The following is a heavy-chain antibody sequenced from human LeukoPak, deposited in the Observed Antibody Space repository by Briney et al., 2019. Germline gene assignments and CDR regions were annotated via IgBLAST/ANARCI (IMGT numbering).Heavy chain of an antibody. CDR3: ARGGPYDSSVSYIHALDY. CDR2: IYYSGST. J-gene: IGHJ4*02. Sequence: WETLSLTCTVSGGAISSHYWSWIRQPPGKGLEYIGYIYYSGSTNYNPSLKSRVTISLDTSKNQFSLKLSSVTAADTAVYYCARGGPYDSSVSYIHALDYWGQGTLVTVS. D-gene: IGHD3-22*01. CDR1: GGAISSHY. V-gene: IGHV4-59*11.